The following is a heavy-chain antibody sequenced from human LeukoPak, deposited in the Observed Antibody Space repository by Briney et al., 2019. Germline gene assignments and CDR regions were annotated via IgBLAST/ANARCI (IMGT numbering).Heavy chain of an antibody. CDR1: GGSISSYY. D-gene: IGHD4-17*01. Sequence: SETLSLTCTVSGGSISSYYWSWIRQPPGKGLEWIGYIYYSGSTNYNPSLKSRVTISVDTSKNQFSLKLSSVTAADTAVYYCARGGNDYGDHGYFDYWGQGTLVTVSS. J-gene: IGHJ4*02. CDR2: IYYSGST. V-gene: IGHV4-59*01. CDR3: ARGGNDYGDHGYFDY.